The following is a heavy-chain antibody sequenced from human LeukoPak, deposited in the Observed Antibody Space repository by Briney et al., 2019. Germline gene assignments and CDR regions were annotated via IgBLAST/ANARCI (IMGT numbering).Heavy chain of an antibody. CDR1: GFTFSSCG. J-gene: IGHJ4*02. V-gene: IGHV3-30*02. Sequence: GGSLRLSCAASGFTFSSCGMHWVRQAPGKGLEWVAFIRYDGSNKYYADSVKGRFTISRDNSKNTLYVQMNSLRAEDTAVYYCAKEIWPTVTTPGWTYFDYWGQGTLVTVSS. CDR2: IRYDGSNK. D-gene: IGHD4-17*01. CDR3: AKEIWPTVTTPGWTYFDY.